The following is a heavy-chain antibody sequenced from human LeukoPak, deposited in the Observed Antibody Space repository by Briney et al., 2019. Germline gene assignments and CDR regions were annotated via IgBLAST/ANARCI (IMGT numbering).Heavy chain of an antibody. D-gene: IGHD2-2*01. V-gene: IGHV3-23*01. Sequence: GGSLRLSCAASGFTFSSYAMSWVRQAPGKGLEWVSAISGSGGSIYYADSVKGRFTISRDNSKNTLYLQMNSLRAEDTAVYYCAKSLRVVPAAIRGNWFDPWGQGTLVTVSS. CDR2: ISGSGGSI. CDR1: GFTFSSYA. CDR3: AKSLRVVPAAIRGNWFDP. J-gene: IGHJ5*02.